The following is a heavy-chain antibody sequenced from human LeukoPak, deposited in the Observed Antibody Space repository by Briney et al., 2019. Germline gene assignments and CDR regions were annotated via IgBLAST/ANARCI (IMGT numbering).Heavy chain of an antibody. CDR1: GFTFDDYA. CDR3: AKSTSNYYYYYYMDV. Sequence: GGSLSLSFAASGFTFDDYAMHWVRPAPGKGLEWVSLINGDGGSTYYADSVKGRFTISRDNSKNSLYLQMNSLRTEDTALYYCAKSTSNYYYYYYMDVWGKGTTVTVSS. CDR2: INGDGGST. J-gene: IGHJ6*03. V-gene: IGHV3-43*02.